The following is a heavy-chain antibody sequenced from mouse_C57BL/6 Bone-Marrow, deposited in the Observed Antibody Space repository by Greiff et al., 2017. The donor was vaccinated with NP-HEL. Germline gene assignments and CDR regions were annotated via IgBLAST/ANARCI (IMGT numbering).Heavy chain of an antibody. CDR3: ASYDYDVGGTMDY. J-gene: IGHJ4*01. V-gene: IGHV5-4*01. CDR1: GFTFSSYA. CDR2: ISDGGSYT. Sequence: EVQGVESGGGLVKPGGSLKLSCAASGFTFSSYAMSWVRQTPEKRLEWVATISDGGSYTYYPDNVKGRFTISRDNAKNNLYLQMSHLKSEDTAMYYCASYDYDVGGTMDYWGQGTSVTVSS. D-gene: IGHD2-4*01.